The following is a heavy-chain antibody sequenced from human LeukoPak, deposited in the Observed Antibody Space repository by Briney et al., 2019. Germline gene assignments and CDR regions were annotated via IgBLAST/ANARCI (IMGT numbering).Heavy chain of an antibody. CDR2: INHSGST. D-gene: IGHD3-3*01. V-gene: IGHV4-34*01. Sequence: NPGGSLRLSCAASGFTFSSYEMNWVRQPPGKGLEWIGEINHSGSTNYNPSLKSRVTISVDTSKHQFSLKLSSVTAADTAVYYCARGRPRGITIFGVATQDYWGQGTLVTVSS. CDR1: GFTFSSYE. CDR3: ARGRPRGITIFGVATQDY. J-gene: IGHJ4*02.